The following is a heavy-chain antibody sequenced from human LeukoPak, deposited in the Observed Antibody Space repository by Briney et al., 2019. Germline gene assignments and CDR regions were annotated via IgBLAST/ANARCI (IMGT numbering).Heavy chain of an antibody. J-gene: IGHJ3*02. Sequence: GESLKISCKGSGYSFTSYWIGWVRQMPGKGLEWMGIIYPGDSDTRYSPSFQGQVTISADKSISPAYLQWSSLKASDTAMYYCARGLLWFGELFLSAFDIWGQGTMVTVSS. CDR2: IYPGDSDT. CDR1: GYSFTSYW. D-gene: IGHD3-10*01. V-gene: IGHV5-51*01. CDR3: ARGLLWFGELFLSAFDI.